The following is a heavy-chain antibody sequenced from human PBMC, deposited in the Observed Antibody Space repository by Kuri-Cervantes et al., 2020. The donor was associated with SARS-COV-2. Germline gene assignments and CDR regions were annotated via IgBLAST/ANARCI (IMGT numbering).Heavy chain of an antibody. CDR2: ISSGITTI. J-gene: IGHJ4*02. Sequence: LSLTCAASGFIFSTYGMNWVRQAPGKGLEWVSYISSGITTIHYAESVKGRFTISRDNAKNTLYLQMNSLRAEDTAVYYCARDFGFGSWELLGTDYWGQGTLVTVSS. V-gene: IGHV3-48*01. CDR3: ARDFGFGSWELLGTDY. CDR1: GFIFSTYG. D-gene: IGHD1-26*01.